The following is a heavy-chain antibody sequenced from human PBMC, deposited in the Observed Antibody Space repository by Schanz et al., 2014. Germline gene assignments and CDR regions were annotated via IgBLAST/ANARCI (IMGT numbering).Heavy chain of an antibody. Sequence: QVQLVESGGGVVQPGRSLRLSCAASGFTFSSYAMSWVRQAPGKGLEWVAAMSYDGSIKYYGDSVKGRFTISRDNSKNTLYLHMNTLRSEDTAVYYCAKDSTHIDIVLVPTAIDYWGQGTLVTVSS. CDR2: MSYDGSIK. CDR1: GFTFSSYA. CDR3: AKDSTHIDIVLVPTAIDY. V-gene: IGHV3-30*18. J-gene: IGHJ4*02. D-gene: IGHD2-2*01.